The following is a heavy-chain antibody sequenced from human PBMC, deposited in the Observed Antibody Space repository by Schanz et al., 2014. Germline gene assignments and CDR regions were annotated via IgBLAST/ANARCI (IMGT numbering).Heavy chain of an antibody. V-gene: IGHV1-69*09. D-gene: IGHD5-18*01. CDR2: IIPVLAIA. CDR1: GYTFSDYY. Sequence: QVQLVQSGAEVKKPGASVKVSCKASGYTFSDYYIHWVRQAPGQGLEWMGWIIPVLAIADYAQKFQGRVTITADKSASTASMELSSLRSEDTAVYYCARGHAQGYSYGHNIGAYYYGMDVWGQGTTVTVSS. CDR3: ARGHAQGYSYGHNIGAYYYGMDV. J-gene: IGHJ6*02.